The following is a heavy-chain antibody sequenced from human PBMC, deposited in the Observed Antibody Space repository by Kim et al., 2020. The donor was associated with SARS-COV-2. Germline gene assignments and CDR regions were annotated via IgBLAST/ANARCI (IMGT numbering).Heavy chain of an antibody. Sequence: GGSLRLSCAASGFTFSSYGMHWVRQAPGKGLEWVAVIWYDGSNKYYADSVKGRFTISRDNSKNTLYLQMNSLRAEDTAVYYCARDEATVTSDAFDIWGQGTVVTVSS. D-gene: IGHD4-17*01. V-gene: IGHV3-33*08. CDR2: IWYDGSNK. CDR1: GFTFSSYG. J-gene: IGHJ3*02. CDR3: ARDEATVTSDAFDI.